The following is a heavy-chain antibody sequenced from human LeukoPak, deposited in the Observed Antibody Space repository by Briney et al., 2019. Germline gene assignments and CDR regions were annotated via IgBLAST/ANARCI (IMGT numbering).Heavy chain of an antibody. Sequence: ASVKVSCKVSGYTLTELSMRWVRQAPGKGLEWMGGFDPEDGETIYAQKFQGRVTMTEDTSTDTAYMELSSLRSEDTAVYYCATDLGAVTMYGYWGQGTLVTVSS. J-gene: IGHJ4*02. V-gene: IGHV1-24*01. CDR1: GYTLTELS. D-gene: IGHD4-17*01. CDR3: ATDLGAVTMYGY. CDR2: FDPEDGET.